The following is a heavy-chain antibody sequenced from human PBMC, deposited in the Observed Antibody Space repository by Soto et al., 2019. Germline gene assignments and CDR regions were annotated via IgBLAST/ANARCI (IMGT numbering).Heavy chain of an antibody. D-gene: IGHD3-16*02. V-gene: IGHV1-46*01. CDR3: ARDSPELRLGELSLYVFDY. J-gene: IGHJ4*02. CDR1: GYTFTSYY. CDR2: INPSGGST. Sequence: GASVKVSCKASGYTFTSYYMHWVRQAPGQGLEWMGIINPSGGSTSYAQKFQGRVTITADESTSTAYMELSSLRSEDTAVYYCARDSPELRLGELSLYVFDYWGQGTLVTVSS.